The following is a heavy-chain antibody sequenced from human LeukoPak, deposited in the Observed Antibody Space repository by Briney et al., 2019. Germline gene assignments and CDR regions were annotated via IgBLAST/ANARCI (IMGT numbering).Heavy chain of an antibody. J-gene: IGHJ3*02. CDR1: GGSISSYY. CDR3: ARDWDSGSYSVYAFDI. Sequence: KASQTLSLTCTVSGGSISSYYWSWIRQPAGKGLEWIGRIYTSGSTNYNPSLKSRVTMSVDTSKNQFSLKLSSVTAADTAVYYCARDWDSGSYSVYAFDIWGQGTMVTVSS. D-gene: IGHD1-26*01. V-gene: IGHV4-4*07. CDR2: IYTSGST.